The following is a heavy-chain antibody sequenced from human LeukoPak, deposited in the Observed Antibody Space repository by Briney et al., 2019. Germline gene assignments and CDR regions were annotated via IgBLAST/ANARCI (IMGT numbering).Heavy chain of an antibody. D-gene: IGHD2-15*01. CDR2: IKTDGSNT. J-gene: IGHJ4*02. V-gene: IGHV3-74*01. Sequence: GGSLRLSCAASGFTFSSYWMHWVRQPPGKGLMWVSRIKTDGSNTSYADSVRGRFTISRDNAKNTLYLQLNSLRAEDTAVYYCARYCSGGSCYSDQFDSWGQGTLVTVSS. CDR3: ARYCSGGSCYSDQFDS. CDR1: GFTFSSYW.